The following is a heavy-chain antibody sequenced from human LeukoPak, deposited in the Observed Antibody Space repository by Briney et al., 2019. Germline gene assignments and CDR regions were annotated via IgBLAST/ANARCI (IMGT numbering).Heavy chain of an antibody. CDR3: AREVYDFWSGYFDY. CDR1: GGTFSSYA. CDR2: INPIFGTA. D-gene: IGHD3-3*01. V-gene: IGHV1-69*05. Sequence: ASVKVSCKASGGTFSSYAISWVRQAPGQGLEWMGGINPIFGTANYAQKFQGRVTITTDESTSTAYMELSSLRSEDTAVYYCAREVYDFWSGYFDYWGQGTLVTVSS. J-gene: IGHJ4*02.